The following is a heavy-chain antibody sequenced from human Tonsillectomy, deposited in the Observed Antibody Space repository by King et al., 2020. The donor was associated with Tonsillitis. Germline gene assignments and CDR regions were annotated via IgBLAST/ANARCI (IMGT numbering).Heavy chain of an antibody. J-gene: IGHJ4*02. CDR3: ARASSATVTTD. CDR2: IYYSGST. Sequence: VQLQESGPGLVKPSQTLSLTCAVSGGSISSGGYSWSWIRQPPGQGLEWIGYIYYSGSTYYNPSLKSRVTISVDTSKNQFSLKLSSVTAADTAVYYCARASSATVTTDWGQGTLVTVSS. D-gene: IGHD4-17*01. CDR1: GGSISSGGYS. V-gene: IGHV4-30-4*07.